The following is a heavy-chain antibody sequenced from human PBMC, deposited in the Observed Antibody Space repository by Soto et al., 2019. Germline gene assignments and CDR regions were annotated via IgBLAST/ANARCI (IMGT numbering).Heavy chain of an antibody. CDR2: IYPGDSDT. V-gene: IGHV5-51*01. CDR3: ARQAVDIVVVPAAILSASGYYYYYMDV. D-gene: IGHD2-2*01. Sequence: PGESLKISCKGSGYSFTSYWIGWVRQMPGKGLEWMGIIYPGDSDTRYSPSFQGQVTISADKSISTAYLQWSSLKASDTAMYYCARQAVDIVVVPAAILSASGYYYYYMDVWGKGTTVTVSS. CDR1: GYSFTSYW. J-gene: IGHJ6*03.